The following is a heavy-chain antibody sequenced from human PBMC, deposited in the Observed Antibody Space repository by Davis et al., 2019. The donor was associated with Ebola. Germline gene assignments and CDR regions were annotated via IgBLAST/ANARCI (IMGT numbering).Heavy chain of an antibody. CDR3: AREATMIVVG. D-gene: IGHD3-22*01. Sequence: GGSLRLSCEASGFTFSSYWMSWVRQAPGRGLEWVANIKQDGSERYYVDSVKGRFTISRDNAKNSLYLQMNSLRAEDTAVYYCAREATMIVVGWGQGTLVTVSS. CDR1: GFTFSSYW. V-gene: IGHV3-7*01. J-gene: IGHJ4*02. CDR2: IKQDGSER.